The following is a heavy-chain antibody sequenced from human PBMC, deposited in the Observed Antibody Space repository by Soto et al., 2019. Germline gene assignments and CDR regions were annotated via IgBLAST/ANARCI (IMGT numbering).Heavy chain of an antibody. V-gene: IGHV4-39*01. D-gene: IGHD3-10*01. Sequence: SETLSLTCTVSGGSISSSSYYWGWIRQPPGKGLEWIGSIYYSGSTYYNPSLKSRVTISVDTSKNQFSLKLSSVTAAETAVYYCARLSPNTSMVRGVIPIFDYWGQGTLVTVSS. CDR1: GGSISSSSYY. J-gene: IGHJ4*02. CDR3: ARLSPNTSMVRGVIPIFDY. CDR2: IYYSGST.